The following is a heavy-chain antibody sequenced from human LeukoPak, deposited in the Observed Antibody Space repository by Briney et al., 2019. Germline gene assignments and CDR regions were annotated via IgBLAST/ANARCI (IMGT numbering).Heavy chain of an antibody. D-gene: IGHD1-26*01. CDR3: ARHRGGSGSYFSGAFDV. J-gene: IGHJ3*01. V-gene: IGHV4-38-2*01. CDR1: GDSLSRAHD. Sequence: PSETLSLTCAVSGDSLSRAHDWGWIRQPPGKGREWIGSIYHSGRTYYTPSLKSRVTISVDTSKNQFSLKLSSVTAPDTAVYYCARHRGGSGSYFSGAFDVWGQGTMVPVSS. CDR2: IYHSGRT.